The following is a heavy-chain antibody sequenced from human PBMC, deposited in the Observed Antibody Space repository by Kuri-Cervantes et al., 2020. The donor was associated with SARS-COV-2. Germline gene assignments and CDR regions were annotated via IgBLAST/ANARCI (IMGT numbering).Heavy chain of an antibody. CDR3: ARASTSALYYYYYYMDV. Sequence: GGSLRLSCAASGFTFSNAWMSWVRQAPGKGLEWVGGIKSKTDGGTTDYAAPVKGRFTISRDDSKNTLYLQMNSLRAEDTAVYYCARASTSALYYYYYYMDVWGKGTTVTVSS. CDR2: IKSKTDGGTT. V-gene: IGHV3-15*01. CDR1: GFTFSNAW. J-gene: IGHJ6*03.